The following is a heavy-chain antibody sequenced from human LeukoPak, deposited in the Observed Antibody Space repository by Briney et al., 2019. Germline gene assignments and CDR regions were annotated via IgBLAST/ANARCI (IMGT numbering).Heavy chain of an antibody. J-gene: IGHJ4*02. CDR1: GYTFTGYY. V-gene: IGHV1-2*02. Sequence: ASVKVSFKASGYTFTGYYMHWVRQAPGQGLEWMGWISPNSDVTNYAQNFQGRVTLTGDRSINTAYMELSRLRPDDTAVYYCARGRDTDYWGQGTQVTVSS. D-gene: IGHD3-10*01. CDR2: ISPNSDVT. CDR3: ARGRDTDY.